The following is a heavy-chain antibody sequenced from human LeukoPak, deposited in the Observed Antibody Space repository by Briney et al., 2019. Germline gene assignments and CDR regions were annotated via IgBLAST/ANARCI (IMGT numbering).Heavy chain of an antibody. V-gene: IGHV3-48*03. J-gene: IGHJ4*02. CDR2: ISSGVTTI. CDR1: GFTFSSYE. D-gene: IGHD6-13*01. CDR3: ARGNIAAAPPAAF. Sequence: PGGSLRLSCAASGFTFSSYEMNWVRQAPGKGLEWVSFISSGVTTIYYADSVKGRFTISRDNAKNSLYLQTNSLRAEDTAVYYCARGNIAAAPPAAFWGQGTLVTVSS.